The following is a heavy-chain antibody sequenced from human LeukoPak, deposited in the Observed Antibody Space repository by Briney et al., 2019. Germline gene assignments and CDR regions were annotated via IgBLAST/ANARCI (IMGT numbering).Heavy chain of an antibody. CDR3: ARDTLTYSSSWYRQ. V-gene: IGHV1-18*01. CDR1: GYTFTSYG. D-gene: IGHD6-13*01. Sequence: ASVKVSCKASGYTFTSYGISWVRQAPGQGLEWMGWISAYNGNTNYAQKLQDRVTMTTDTSTSTAYMELRSLRSDDTAVYYCARDTLTYSSSWYRQWGQGTLVTVSS. CDR2: ISAYNGNT. J-gene: IGHJ4*02.